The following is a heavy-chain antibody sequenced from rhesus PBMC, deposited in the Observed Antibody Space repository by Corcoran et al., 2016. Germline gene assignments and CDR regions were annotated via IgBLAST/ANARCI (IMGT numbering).Heavy chain of an antibody. V-gene: IGHV4-165*01. Sequence: QVQLQESGPGLVKPSETLSLTCAVSGGSFSGYYWGGIRQPPGKGLEWIGYISGSSGSTDYNPSLKSRVTISTDTSKNQFSLKLSSVTAADTAVYYCARVRIAANRFDVWGPGVLVTVSS. CDR1: GGSFSGYY. CDR3: ARVRIAANRFDV. CDR2: ISGSSGST. D-gene: IGHD6-13*01. J-gene: IGHJ5-1*01.